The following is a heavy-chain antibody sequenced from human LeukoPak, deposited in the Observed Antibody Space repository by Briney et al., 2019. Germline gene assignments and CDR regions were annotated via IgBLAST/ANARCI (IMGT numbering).Heavy chain of an antibody. CDR1: GFTFSGYW. D-gene: IGHD6-13*01. CDR3: ASDWQWQQLDGDGFDI. V-gene: IGHV3-7*04. J-gene: IGHJ3*02. CDR2: IKLDGSEK. Sequence: PGGSLRLSCAASGFTFSGYWMSWVRQAPGKGLEWVANIKLDGSEKSYVDSVKGRFTISRDNAKNSLFLQMNSLRAEDTAVYYCASDWQWQQLDGDGFDIWGQGTMVTVSS.